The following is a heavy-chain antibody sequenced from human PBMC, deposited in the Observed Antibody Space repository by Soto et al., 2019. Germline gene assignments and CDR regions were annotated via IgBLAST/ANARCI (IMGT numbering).Heavy chain of an antibody. CDR2: ISSNGGST. V-gene: IGHV3-64D*06. CDR1: GFTFSSYA. CDR3: VKDSEYSSSFLPNFDY. J-gene: IGHJ4*02. D-gene: IGHD6-6*01. Sequence: GGSLRLSCSASGFTFSSYAMHWVRQAPGKGLEYVSAISSNGGSTYYADSVKGRFTISRDNSKNTLYLQMSSLRAEDTAVYYCVKDSEYSSSFLPNFDYWGQGTLVTVSS.